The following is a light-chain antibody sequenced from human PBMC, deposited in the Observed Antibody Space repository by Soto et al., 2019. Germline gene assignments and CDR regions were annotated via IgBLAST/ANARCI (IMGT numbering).Light chain of an antibody. J-gene: IGLJ2*01. CDR2: GNS. V-gene: IGLV1-40*01. CDR3: QSYDSSLSAVV. Sequence: QSVLTQPPSESRAPGQRVTISSTGSSSNIGAGYDVHWYQQLPGTAPKLLIYGNSNRPSGVPDRFSGSKSGTSASLAITGLQPEDEADYYCQSYDSSLSAVVFGGGTKLTVL. CDR1: SSNIGAGYD.